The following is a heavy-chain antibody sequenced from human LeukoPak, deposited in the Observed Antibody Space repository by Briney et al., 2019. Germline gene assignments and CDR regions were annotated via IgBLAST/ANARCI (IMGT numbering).Heavy chain of an antibody. J-gene: IGHJ4*02. CDR2: IYENGGTP. V-gene: IGHV3-23*01. Sequence: QAGRSLRLSWLGAGFTLRSHAMGWVRQAPEEGLELVSGIYENGGTPYYADSVKGRFSISRDNSKNTLYLQMDGLRGEDTAVYYCAKDFRIGYSAHFDYWGQGALVTVSS. CDR1: GFTLRSHA. D-gene: IGHD2-21*01. CDR3: AKDFRIGYSAHFDY.